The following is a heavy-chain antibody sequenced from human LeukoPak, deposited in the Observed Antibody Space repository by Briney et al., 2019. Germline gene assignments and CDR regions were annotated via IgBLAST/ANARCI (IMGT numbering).Heavy chain of an antibody. V-gene: IGHV3-30*02. D-gene: IGHD3-10*01. CDR1: GFTFSRYG. CDR2: ISDSGGDK. Sequence: GGSLRLSCAASGFTFSRYGFHWVRQAPGKGLEWVAFISDSGGDKWYADSVKGRLTISRDKSKNTVNLQMSSLRVEDTALYYCARDRGSESYAFDYWGQGTQVTVSS. CDR3: ARDRGSESYAFDY. J-gene: IGHJ4*02.